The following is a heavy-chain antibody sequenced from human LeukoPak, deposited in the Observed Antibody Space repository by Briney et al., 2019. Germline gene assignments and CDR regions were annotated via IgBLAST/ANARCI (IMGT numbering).Heavy chain of an antibody. Sequence: QAGGSLRLSCAASGFTFSSYAMHWVRQAPGKGLEWVAVISYDGSNKYYADSVKGRFTISRDNSKNTLYLQMNSLRAEDTAVYYCARDESVAGTLFDYWGQGTLVTVSS. CDR2: ISYDGSNK. CDR1: GFTFSSYA. CDR3: ARDESVAGTLFDY. V-gene: IGHV3-30-3*01. J-gene: IGHJ4*02. D-gene: IGHD6-19*01.